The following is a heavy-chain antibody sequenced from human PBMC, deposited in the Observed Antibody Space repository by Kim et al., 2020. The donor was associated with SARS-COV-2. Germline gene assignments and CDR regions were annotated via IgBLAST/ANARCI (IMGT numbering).Heavy chain of an antibody. D-gene: IGHD6-19*01. CDR1: GFTFSNYW. V-gene: IGHV3-74*01. CDR3: ARGPFKGEAGTVDY. J-gene: IGHJ4*02. Sequence: GGSLRLSCAASGFTFSNYWMHWVRQAPGKGLVWVSRIHPDGTSTDYADSVKGRFTISRDNAKDTLYLQMNTVRVDDTAVYYCARGPFKGEAGTVDYWGQGTLVTVSS. CDR2: IHPDGTST.